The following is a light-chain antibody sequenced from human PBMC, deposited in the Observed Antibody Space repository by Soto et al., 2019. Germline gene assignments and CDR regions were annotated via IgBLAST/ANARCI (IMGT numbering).Light chain of an antibody. V-gene: IGKV3-20*01. CDR2: GAI. Sequence: IVLTQSPGDMFLSPGERATLSCSSFQTISSSYVAWYQQKAGQAHRLIIYGAISRATGIPDTFSGSGSGTDFSLTISRLEPEDLAVYYCQQYGTSLRWTFGQGTKVDI. CDR3: QQYGTSLRWT. CDR1: QTISSSY. J-gene: IGKJ1*01.